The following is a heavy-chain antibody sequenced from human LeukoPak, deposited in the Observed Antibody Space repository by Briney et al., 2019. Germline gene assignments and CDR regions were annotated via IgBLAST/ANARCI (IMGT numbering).Heavy chain of an antibody. J-gene: IGHJ4*02. V-gene: IGHV3-30*02. CDR2: IRYDGSNK. CDR3: AKDSRDLQVVPAATFNY. Sequence: GGSLRLSCAASGFTFSSYGMHWVRQAPGKGLEWVAFIRYDGSNKYYADSVKGRFTISRDNSKNTLYLQMNSLRAEDTAVYYCAKDSRDLQVVPAATFNYWGQGTLVTVSS. CDR1: GFTFSSYG. D-gene: IGHD2-2*01.